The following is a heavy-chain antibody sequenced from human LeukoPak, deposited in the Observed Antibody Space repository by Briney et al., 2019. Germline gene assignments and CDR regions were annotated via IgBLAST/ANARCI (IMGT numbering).Heavy chain of an antibody. V-gene: IGHV1-69*13. CDR3: ARIELDPNYYDSSGYPHWFDP. CDR1: GGTFSSYA. D-gene: IGHD3-22*01. CDR2: IIPIFGTA. J-gene: IGHJ5*02. Sequence: SVKVSCKASGGTFSSYAISWVRQAPGQGLEWMGGIIPIFGTANYAQKFQGRVTITADESTSTAYMELSSLRSEDTDVYYCARIELDPNYYDSSGYPHWFDPWGQGTLVTVSS.